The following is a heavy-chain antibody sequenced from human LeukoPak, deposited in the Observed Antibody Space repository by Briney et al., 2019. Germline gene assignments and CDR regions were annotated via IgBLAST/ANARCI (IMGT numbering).Heavy chain of an antibody. D-gene: IGHD3-9*01. CDR2: FNPSGGRT. CDR3: ARDQPSYDILTGYYPLDY. Sequence: ASVKVSCKASGYTFTSYYMHWVRQAPGQGLEWVGIFNPSGGRTSYAQKFQGRVTMTRDTSTSTVYMELSSLRSEDTAVYYCARDQPSYDILTGYYPLDYWGQGTLVTVSS. CDR1: GYTFTSYY. V-gene: IGHV1-46*01. J-gene: IGHJ4*02.